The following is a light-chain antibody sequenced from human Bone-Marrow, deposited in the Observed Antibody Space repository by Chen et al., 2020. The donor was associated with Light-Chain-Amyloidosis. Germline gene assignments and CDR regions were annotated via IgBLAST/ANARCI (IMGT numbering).Light chain of an antibody. CDR2: WAF. CDR1: QPLFYSSSDKNY. CDR3: KNYYSGTQT. Sequence: DIVMTQSPDSLAVSLGERATINCKSSQPLFYSSSDKNYLAWYQKKPGQPPKLLIYWAFNRESGVPNRVRDSDSETSFTLTLISLQVEDVAAYWSKNYYSGTQTVVQGTKVELK. V-gene: IGKV4-1*01. J-gene: IGKJ1*01.